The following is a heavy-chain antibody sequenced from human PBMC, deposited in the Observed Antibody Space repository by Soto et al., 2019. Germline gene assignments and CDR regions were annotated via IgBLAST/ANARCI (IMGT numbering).Heavy chain of an antibody. J-gene: IGHJ6*02. V-gene: IGHV4-59*01. CDR1: GGSISSYY. Sequence: SETLSLTCTVSGGSISSYYWSWIRQPPGKGLEWIGYIYYSGSTNYNPSLKSRVTISVDTSKNQFSLKLSSVTAADTAVYYCARRAGLGYYYGMDVWGQGTTVTVSS. CDR3: ARRAGLGYYYGMDV. D-gene: IGHD6-25*01. CDR2: IYYSGST.